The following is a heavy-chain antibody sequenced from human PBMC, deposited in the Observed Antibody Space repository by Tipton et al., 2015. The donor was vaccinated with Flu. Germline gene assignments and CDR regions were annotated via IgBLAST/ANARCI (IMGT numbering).Heavy chain of an antibody. CDR1: GGSISSSSYY. CDR3: ARGRGYYYDFDY. CDR2: IYYSGST. Sequence: TLSLTCTVSGGSISSSSYYWGWIRQPPGKGLEWIGSIYYSGSTYYNPSLKSRVTISVDTSKNQFSLKLSSVTAADTAVYYCARGRGYYYDFDYWGQEPWSPSPQ. V-gene: IGHV4-39*01. D-gene: IGHD3-22*01. J-gene: IGHJ4*01.